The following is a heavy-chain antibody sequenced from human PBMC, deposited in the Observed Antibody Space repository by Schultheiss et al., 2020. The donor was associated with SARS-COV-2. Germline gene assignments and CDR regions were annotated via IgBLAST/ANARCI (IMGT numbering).Heavy chain of an antibody. Sequence: SQTLSLTCTVSGGSISSYYWSWIRQPPGKGLEWIGYIYYSGSTNYNPSLKSRVTISLDTSKNQFSLKLSSVTAADTAVYYCARHRVPMIVDYWGQGTLVTVSS. V-gene: IGHV4-59*01. CDR1: GGSISSYY. CDR3: ARHRVPMIVDY. J-gene: IGHJ4*02. CDR2: IYYSGST. D-gene: IGHD3-22*01.